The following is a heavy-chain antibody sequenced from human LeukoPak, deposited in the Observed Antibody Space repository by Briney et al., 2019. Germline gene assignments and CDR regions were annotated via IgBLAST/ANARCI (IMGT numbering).Heavy chain of an antibody. J-gene: IGHJ6*03. CDR1: GYTFTSYD. D-gene: IGHD3-10*01. V-gene: IGHV1-8*03. CDR2: MNPNSGNT. CDR3: ARQPTGGYYYYMDV. Sequence: ASVKVSCKASGYTFTSYDINWVRQAPGQGLEWMGWMNPNSGNTGYAQKFQSRVTITRNTSISTAYMELSSLRSEDTAVYYCARQPTGGYYYYMDVWGKGTTVTVSS.